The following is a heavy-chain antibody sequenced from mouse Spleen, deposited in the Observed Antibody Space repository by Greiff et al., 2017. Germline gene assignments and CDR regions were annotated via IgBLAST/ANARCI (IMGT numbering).Heavy chain of an antibody. CDR3: ARGDSSGTGFAY. V-gene: IGHV1-50*01. CDR2: IDPSDSYT. D-gene: IGHD3-2*01. CDR1: GYTFTSYW. J-gene: IGHJ3*01. Sequence: QQSGAELVKPWASVKLSCKASGYTFTSYWMQWVKQRPGQGLEWIGEIDPSDSYTNYNQKFKGKATLTVDTSSSTAYMQLSSLTSEDSAVYYCARGDSSGTGFAYWGQGTLVTVSA.